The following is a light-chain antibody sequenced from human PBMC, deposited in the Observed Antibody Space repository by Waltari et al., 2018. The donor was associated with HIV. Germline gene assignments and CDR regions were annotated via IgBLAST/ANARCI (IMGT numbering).Light chain of an antibody. J-gene: IGLJ2*01. Sequence: QSALTQPRSVSGSPGQSVTISCTGTSSDVGLYKYVSWYQQHPGKVPKLLIYDHNARPAGVPARFAGSTSGTTASLTISGLQAEDEAFYYGCSYAGSYALIFGGGTKLTVL. CDR1: SSDVGLYKY. CDR3: CSYAGSYALI. V-gene: IGLV2-11*01. CDR2: DHN.